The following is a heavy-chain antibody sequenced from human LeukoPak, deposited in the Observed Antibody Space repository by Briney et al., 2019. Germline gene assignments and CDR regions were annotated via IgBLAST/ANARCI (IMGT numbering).Heavy chain of an antibody. Sequence: ETLSLTCTVSGGSISGYYWSWVRQAPGKGLEWVANINPDTRDKDYVDSVKGRFTISRDNVKNSLYLQMNSLRAEDTAVYYCARDRRPDAFDVWGQGTMVTVSS. V-gene: IGHV3-7*01. J-gene: IGHJ3*01. CDR1: GGSISGYY. CDR3: ARDRRPDAFDV. CDR2: INPDTRDK.